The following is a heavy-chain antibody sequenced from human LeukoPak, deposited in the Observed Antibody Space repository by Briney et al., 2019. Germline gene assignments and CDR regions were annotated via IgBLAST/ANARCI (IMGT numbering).Heavy chain of an antibody. V-gene: IGHV4-59*01. D-gene: IGHD3-22*01. CDR3: ARIPYYYDNSGYYYYYYGMDV. CDR1: GGSISSYY. CDR2: IYYSGST. J-gene: IGHJ6*02. Sequence: SETLSLTCTVSGGSISSYYWSWIRQPPGKGLEWIGYIYYSGSTNYNPSLKSRVTISVDTSKNQFSLKLSPVTAADTAVYYCARIPYYYDNSGYYYYYYGMDVWGQGTTVTVSS.